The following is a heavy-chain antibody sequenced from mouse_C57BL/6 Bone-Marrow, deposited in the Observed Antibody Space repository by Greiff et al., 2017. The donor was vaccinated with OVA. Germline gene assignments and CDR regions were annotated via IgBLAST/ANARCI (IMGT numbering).Heavy chain of an antibody. CDR1: GFTFSDYG. D-gene: IGHD1-1*01. CDR3: ATLLRGY. J-gene: IGHJ2*01. CDR2: LSSRSRTL. Sequence: EVQLVESGGGLVKPGGSLQLSCAASGFTFSDYGMHWVRQAPEQGLECVAYLSSRSRTLYYAYTVKVRFTISRDDAKNTRVLQMTSLRSEDTAMYYCATLLRGYWGQGTTLTVSS. V-gene: IGHV5-17*01.